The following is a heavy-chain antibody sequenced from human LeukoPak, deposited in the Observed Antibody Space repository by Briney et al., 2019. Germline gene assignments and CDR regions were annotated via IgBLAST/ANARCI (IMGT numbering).Heavy chain of an antibody. D-gene: IGHD3-16*01. CDR1: GFTFSSYS. J-gene: IGHJ4*02. CDR2: ISSSSSYI. CDR3: ARGLGEYGDY. V-gene: IGHV3-21*01. Sequence: PGGSLRLSRAASGFTFSSYSMNWVRQAPGKGLEWVSSISSSSSYIYYADSVKGRFTISRDNAKNSLYLQMNSLRAEDTAVYYCARGLGEYGDYWGQGTLVTVSS.